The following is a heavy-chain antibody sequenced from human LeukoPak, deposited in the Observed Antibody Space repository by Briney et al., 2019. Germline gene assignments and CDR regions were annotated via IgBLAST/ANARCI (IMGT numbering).Heavy chain of an antibody. J-gene: IGHJ4*02. V-gene: IGHV3-53*01. D-gene: IGHD2-21*01. CDR2: IYSGGST. CDR3: ARALYSLGPFDY. Sequence: PGGSLILSCAASGFTVSSNYMSWVRQAPGKGLEWVSVIYSGGSTYYADSVKGRFTISRDNSKNTLYLQMNSLRAEDTAVYYCARALYSLGPFDYWGQGTLVTVSS. CDR1: GFTVSSNY.